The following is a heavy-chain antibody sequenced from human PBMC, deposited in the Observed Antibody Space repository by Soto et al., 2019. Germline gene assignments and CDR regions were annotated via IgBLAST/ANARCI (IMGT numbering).Heavy chain of an antibody. D-gene: IGHD6-13*01. CDR2: IIPIFGTA. V-gene: IGHV1-69*13. J-gene: IGHJ5*02. Sequence: ASVKVSCKASGGTFSSYAISWVRQAPGQGLEWMGGIIPIFGTANYAQKFQGRVTITADESTSTAYMGLSSLRSEDTAVYYCARVMRQQLVKYNWFDPWGQGTLVTVS. CDR1: GGTFSSYA. CDR3: ARVMRQQLVKYNWFDP.